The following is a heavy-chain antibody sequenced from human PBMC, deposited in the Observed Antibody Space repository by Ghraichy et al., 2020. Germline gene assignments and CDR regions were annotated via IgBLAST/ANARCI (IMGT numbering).Heavy chain of an antibody. D-gene: IGHD3-3*02. CDR2: FDPEDGET. V-gene: IGHV1-24*01. CDR3: ATSLAHYWYFDL. J-gene: IGHJ2*01. CDR1: GYTLTELS. Sequence: ASVKVSCKVSGYTLTELSMHWVRQAPGKGLEWMGGFDPEDGETIYAQKFQGRVTMTEDTSTDTAYMELSSLRSEDTAVYYCATSLAHYWYFDLWGRGTLVIVSS.